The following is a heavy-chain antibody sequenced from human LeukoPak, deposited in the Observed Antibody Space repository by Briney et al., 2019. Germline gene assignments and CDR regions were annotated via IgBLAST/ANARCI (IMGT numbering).Heavy chain of an antibody. J-gene: IGHJ5*02. D-gene: IGHD6-13*01. V-gene: IGHV1-18*01. Sequence: LRASVKVSCTASGYTFTSYGISWVRQAPGQGLEWMGWISAYNGNTNYAQTLQGRVTMTTDTSTSTAYMELRSLRSDDTAVYYCARDSSSWYGDAGFDPWGQGTVVAVSS. CDR3: ARDSSSWYGDAGFDP. CDR2: ISAYNGNT. CDR1: GYTFTSYG.